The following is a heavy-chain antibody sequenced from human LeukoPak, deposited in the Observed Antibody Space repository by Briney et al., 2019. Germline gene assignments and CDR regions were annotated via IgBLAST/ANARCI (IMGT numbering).Heavy chain of an antibody. CDR1: GFTFNDYG. CDR2: ISISSDYI. V-gene: IGHV3-21*01. Sequence: GGSLRLSCAASGFTFNDYGMHWVRQAPGKGLEWVSSISISSDYIYYADSVKGRFTISRDNAKNSLYLQMNSLRADDTAVYYCATESIELATIPLGYWGQGTLVTVSS. D-gene: IGHD5-24*01. CDR3: ATESIELATIPLGY. J-gene: IGHJ4*02.